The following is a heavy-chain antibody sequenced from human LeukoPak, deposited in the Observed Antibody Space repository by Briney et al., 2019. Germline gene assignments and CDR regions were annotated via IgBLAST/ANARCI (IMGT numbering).Heavy chain of an antibody. Sequence: PGGSLRPSCAVSGFGVSDNFMSWVRQAPGKGLEWVSVIFSGGGAFYADSVRGRFTVFRDNSKNTLYLQMNSLRAEDTAIYYCARWHYPWGQGTLVTVSS. CDR2: IFSGGGA. J-gene: IGHJ5*02. CDR1: GFGVSDNF. CDR3: ARWHYP. D-gene: IGHD3-10*01. V-gene: IGHV3-53*01.